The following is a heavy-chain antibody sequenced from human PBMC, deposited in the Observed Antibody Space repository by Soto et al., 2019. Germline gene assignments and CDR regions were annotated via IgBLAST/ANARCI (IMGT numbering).Heavy chain of an antibody. CDR3: ARSWVTGKGGMDV. J-gene: IGHJ6*02. CDR1: GYTFTSYG. CDR2: INGYTGNT. V-gene: IGHV1-18*01. Sequence: QVQLVQSGAEVKKPGASVKVSCKTSGYTFTSYGLSWVRQAPGQGLEWMGWINGYTGNTNYAQKFQGRVTMTTDTSTNTAYLDLWTLISDDTAVYYCARSWVTGKGGMDVWGPGTTVTVSS. D-gene: IGHD3-16*01.